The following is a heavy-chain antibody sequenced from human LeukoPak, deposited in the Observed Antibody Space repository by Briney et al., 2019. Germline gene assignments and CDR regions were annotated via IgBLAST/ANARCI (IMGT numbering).Heavy chain of an antibody. J-gene: IGHJ6*03. V-gene: IGHV3-23*01. CDR2: VSGGGGSA. D-gene: IGHD2-2*01. CDR3: ARVWGLIPEYYYYMDV. CDR1: GFTFSSFA. Sequence: PGGSLRLSCSASGFTFSSFAMSWVRQAPGKGLEWVSVVSGGGGSAHYADSVKGRFTISGDNLNTTLYLQMNSLRADDTAVYYCARVWGLIPEYYYYMDVWGKRTTVTVSS.